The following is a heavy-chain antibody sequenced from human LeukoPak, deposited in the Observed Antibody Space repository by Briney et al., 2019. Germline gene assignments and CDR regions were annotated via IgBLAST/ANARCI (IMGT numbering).Heavy chain of an antibody. J-gene: IGHJ4*02. Sequence: ASVKVSCKESGYTFTGYYMQWVGQAPGQGLERMGRINPNSGGTNYAQKFQGRVTMTRDTSISTAYMELSRLRSDDTAVYYCARGSYYYDSSGYTYFDYWGQGTLVTVSS. CDR2: INPNSGGT. D-gene: IGHD3-22*01. CDR1: GYTFTGYY. V-gene: IGHV1-2*06. CDR3: ARGSYYYDSSGYTYFDY.